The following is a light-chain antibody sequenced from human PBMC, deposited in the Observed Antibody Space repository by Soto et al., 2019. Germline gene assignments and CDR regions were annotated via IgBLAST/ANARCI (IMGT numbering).Light chain of an antibody. V-gene: IGLV3-25*03. CDR2: KDS. Sequence: SYELTQPPSVSVSPGQTARITCSGDALPQQYAYWYQQKPGQAPVLVLYKDSERPSGIPERFSGSSSGTTVTLTISGVQAEDEADYYCQSADSSGTHWVFGGGTKVTVL. CDR1: ALPQQY. J-gene: IGLJ3*02. CDR3: QSADSSGTHWV.